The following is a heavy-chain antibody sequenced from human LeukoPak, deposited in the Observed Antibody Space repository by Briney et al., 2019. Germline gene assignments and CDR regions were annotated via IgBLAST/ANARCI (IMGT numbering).Heavy chain of an antibody. Sequence: PGGSLRLSCEASGFTLNKYWMHWVRQAPGKGLVWVSRITGDGSDIAYADSVKGRFTVSRDDAKNTLFLQMTSLRVEDTAIYHCARDAYTTTSNWLDPWGQGTLVTVSS. V-gene: IGHV3-74*01. D-gene: IGHD4-17*01. CDR1: GFTLNKYW. CDR2: ITGDGSDI. CDR3: ARDAYTTTSNWLDP. J-gene: IGHJ5*02.